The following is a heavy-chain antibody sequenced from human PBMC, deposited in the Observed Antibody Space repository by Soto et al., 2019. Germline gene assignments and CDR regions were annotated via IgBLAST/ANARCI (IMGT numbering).Heavy chain of an antibody. V-gene: IGHV3-23*01. CDR2: ISGSGGST. Sequence: PGGSLRLSCAASGFTFSSYAMSWVRQAPGKGLEWVSAISGSGGSTYYADSVKGRFTISRDSSKNTLYLQMNSLRAGDTAVYYCATRRYYYDSSGYDYWGQGTLVTVSS. CDR3: ATRRYYYDSSGYDY. CDR1: GFTFSSYA. J-gene: IGHJ4*02. D-gene: IGHD3-22*01.